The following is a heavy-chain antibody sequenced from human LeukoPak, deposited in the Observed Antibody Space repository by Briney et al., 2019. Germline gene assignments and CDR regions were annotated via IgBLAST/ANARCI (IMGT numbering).Heavy chain of an antibody. CDR1: GGTFSSYA. D-gene: IGHD6-19*01. CDR3: ARGGRSYYYYMDV. CDR2: IIPIFGTA. V-gene: IGHV1-69*05. J-gene: IGHJ6*03. Sequence: ASVAVSCKASGGTFSSYAISWVRQAPGQGREGMGGIIPIFGTANYAQKFQGRVTITTDESTSTAYMELSSLRSEDTAVYYCARGGRSYYYYMDVWGKGTTVTVSS.